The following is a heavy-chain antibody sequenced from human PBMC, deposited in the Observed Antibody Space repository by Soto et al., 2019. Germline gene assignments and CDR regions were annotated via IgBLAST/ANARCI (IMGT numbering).Heavy chain of an antibody. J-gene: IGHJ4*02. CDR2: IVVGSGNT. CDR3: AVSYYYDSSGYQCDY. CDR1: GFTFTSSA. D-gene: IGHD3-22*01. Sequence: SVKVSCKASGFTFTSSAVQWVRQARGQRPEWIGWIVVGSGNTNYAQKFQERVTITRDMSTSTAYMELSSLRSEDTAVYYCAVSYYYDSSGYQCDYWGQGTLVTVSS. V-gene: IGHV1-58*01.